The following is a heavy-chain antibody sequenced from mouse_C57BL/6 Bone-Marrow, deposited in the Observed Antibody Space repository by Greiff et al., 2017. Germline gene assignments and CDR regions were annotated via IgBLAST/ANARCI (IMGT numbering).Heavy chain of an antibody. V-gene: IGHV5-4*01. CDR1: GFTFSSYA. CDR3: ARDYYGSSWFAY. J-gene: IGHJ3*01. CDR2: ISDGGSYT. D-gene: IGHD1-1*01. Sequence: EVHLVESGGGLVKPGGSLKLSCAASGFTFSSYAMSWVRQTPEKRLEWVATISDGGSYTYYPDNVKGRFTIYRDNAKNNLYLQMSHLKSEDTAMYYCARDYYGSSWFAYWGQGTLVTVSA.